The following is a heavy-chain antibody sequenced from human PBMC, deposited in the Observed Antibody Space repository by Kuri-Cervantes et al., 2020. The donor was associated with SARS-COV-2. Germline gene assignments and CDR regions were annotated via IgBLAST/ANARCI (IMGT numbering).Heavy chain of an antibody. V-gene: IGHV3-53*01. CDR2: IYSGGST. CDR1: GFTVSSNY. CDR3: AKDLSRAAALTGAQVL. J-gene: IGHJ4*02. D-gene: IGHD6-13*01. Sequence: ETLSLTCAASGFTVSSNYMSWVRQAPGKGLEWVSVIYSGGSTYYADSVKGRFTISRDNSKNALYLQMNSLRAEDTAVYYCAKDLSRAAALTGAQVLWGQGTLVTVSS.